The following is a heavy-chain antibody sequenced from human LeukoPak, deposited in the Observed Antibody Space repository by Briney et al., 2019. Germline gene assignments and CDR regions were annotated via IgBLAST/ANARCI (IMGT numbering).Heavy chain of an antibody. D-gene: IGHD3-16*01. Sequence: PGGSLRLSCAASGFTFNNYGVHWVRQAPGKGLEWVAFISSDASKKYYLDSVRGRFTISRDNSKNTLYLQMNSLRPEDTAVYYCARDRVEVGSTYTFEYFDYWGQGTLVTVSS. CDR1: GFTFNNYG. CDR2: ISSDASKK. V-gene: IGHV3-30-3*01. CDR3: ARDRVEVGSTYTFEYFDY. J-gene: IGHJ4*02.